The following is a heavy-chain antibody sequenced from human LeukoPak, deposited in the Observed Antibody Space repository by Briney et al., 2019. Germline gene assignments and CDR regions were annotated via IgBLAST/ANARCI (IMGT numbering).Heavy chain of an antibody. J-gene: IGHJ4*02. Sequence: GGSLRLSCGASGVTVSNNYMNWVRQAPGKGLEWVSLIYSGGSTYYADSVKGRFTISRDNSKNTLYLQMNSLRAEDTAVYYCARDPPAVAANTYGWGQGTLVTVSS. CDR2: IYSGGST. CDR3: ARDPPAVAANTYG. V-gene: IGHV3-66*01. D-gene: IGHD6-6*01. CDR1: GVTVSNNY.